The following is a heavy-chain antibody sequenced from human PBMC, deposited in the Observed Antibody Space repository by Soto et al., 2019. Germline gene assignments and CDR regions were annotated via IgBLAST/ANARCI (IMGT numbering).Heavy chain of an antibody. V-gene: IGHV1-46*01. CDR3: ARDSSSGWPLGY. J-gene: IGHJ4*02. D-gene: IGHD6-19*01. CDR1: GYTFTSYY. Sequence: QVQLVQSGAEVKKPGASVKISCKASGYTFTSYYMHWVRQAPGQGLEWMGMINPSGRSTGYAKKFQGRITMTRDTSTSTVYMELSSLRSEDTAVYYCARDSSSGWPLGYWGQGTLVTVSS. CDR2: INPSGRST.